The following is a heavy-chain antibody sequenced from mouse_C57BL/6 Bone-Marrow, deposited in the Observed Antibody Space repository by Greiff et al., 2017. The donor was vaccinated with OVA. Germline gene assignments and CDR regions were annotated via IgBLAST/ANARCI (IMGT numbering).Heavy chain of an antibody. J-gene: IGHJ1*03. CDR1: GFSLTSYG. V-gene: IGHV2-2*01. CDR2: IWSGGST. D-gene: IGHD4-1*01. Sequence: VKLVESGPGLVQPSQSLSITCTVSGFSLTSYGVHWVRQSPGKGLEWLGVIWSGGSTDYNAAFISRLSISKDNSKSQVFFKMNSLQADDTAIYYCAREGGTRYFDVWGTGTTVTVSS. CDR3: AREGGTRYFDV.